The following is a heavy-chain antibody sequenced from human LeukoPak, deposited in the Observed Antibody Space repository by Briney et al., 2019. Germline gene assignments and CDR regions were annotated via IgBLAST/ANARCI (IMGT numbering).Heavy chain of an antibody. Sequence: SETLSLTCTVSGYSISSGYYWGWIRQPPGKGLEWIGSIYHSGSTYYNPSLKSRVTISVDTSKNQFSLKLSSVTAADTAVYYCARPRGDYGGSVDAFDIWGQGTMVTVSS. J-gene: IGHJ3*02. V-gene: IGHV4-38-2*02. CDR3: ARPRGDYGGSVDAFDI. CDR1: GYSISSGYY. CDR2: IYHSGST. D-gene: IGHD4-23*01.